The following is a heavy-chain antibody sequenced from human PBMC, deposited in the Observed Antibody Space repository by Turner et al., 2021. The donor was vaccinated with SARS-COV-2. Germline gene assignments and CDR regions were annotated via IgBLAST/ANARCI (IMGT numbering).Heavy chain of an antibody. CDR2: ISAYNGNT. J-gene: IGHJ5*02. CDR3: GRGPFAYYYDSSGNWFDP. V-gene: IGHV1-18*01. D-gene: IGHD3-22*01. CDR1: GYTFSSYV. Sequence: QVQLLQSRAQVTQPAASVGVSCRASGYTFSSYVITWVRQAPGQGLEWMVWISAYNGNTDYAQKLQGRVNMTKDTSTSTAYMERRSLRSDDTAVYYWGRGPFAYYYDSSGNWFDPWGQGTLVTVSS.